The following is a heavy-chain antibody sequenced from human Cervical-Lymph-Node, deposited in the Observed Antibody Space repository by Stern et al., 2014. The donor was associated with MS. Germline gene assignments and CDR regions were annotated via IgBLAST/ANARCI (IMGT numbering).Heavy chain of an antibody. V-gene: IGHV3-11*01. Sequence: VQLVESGGGLVKPGESLRLSCAASGFTFSEYYMTWIRQVPGKGLEWVAYITTSGETTDCRDSVKGRFPVSRDNAKNSLYLQMNSLRAEDTAVYFCARNQLGETNGQYYFYGMDVWGQGTTVTVSS. CDR3: ARNQLGETNGQYYFYGMDV. D-gene: IGHD3-16*01. CDR2: ITTSGETT. CDR1: GFTFSEYY. J-gene: IGHJ6*02.